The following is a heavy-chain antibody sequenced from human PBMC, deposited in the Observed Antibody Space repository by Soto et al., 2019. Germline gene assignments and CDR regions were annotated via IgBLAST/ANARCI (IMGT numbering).Heavy chain of an antibody. V-gene: IGHV4-59*01. CDR3: ASSFPDYGDYSAEYFQH. CDR1: GGSISSYY. Sequence: SETLSLTCTVSGGSISSYYWSWIRQPPGKGLEWIGYIYYSGSTNYNPSLKSRVTISVDTSKNQFSLKLSSVTAADTAVYYCASSFPDYGDYSAEYFQHWGQGTLVTVSS. CDR2: IYYSGST. D-gene: IGHD4-17*01. J-gene: IGHJ1*01.